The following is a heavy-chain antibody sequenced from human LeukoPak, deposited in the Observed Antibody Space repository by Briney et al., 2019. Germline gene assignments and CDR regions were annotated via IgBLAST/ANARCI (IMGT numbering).Heavy chain of an antibody. D-gene: IGHD2-2*01. V-gene: IGHV4-4*07. Sequence: SETLSLTCTVSGGSISSYYWSWIRQPAGKGLEWIGRIYASGSTDYNPSLKSRVTMSVDTSKNQFSLKLNSVTAADTAVYYCARATSTSRTNWFDPWGQGTLVTVSS. CDR1: GGSISSYY. CDR2: IYASGST. CDR3: ARATSTSRTNWFDP. J-gene: IGHJ5*02.